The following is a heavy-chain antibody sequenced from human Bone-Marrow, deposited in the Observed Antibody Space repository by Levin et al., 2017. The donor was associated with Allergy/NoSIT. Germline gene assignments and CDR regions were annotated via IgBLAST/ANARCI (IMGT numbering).Heavy chain of an antibody. Sequence: GGSLRLSCAASGFNFRAYAMHWVRQAPGKGLEWLAIISFDGTNKYSADSVKGRFTVSSDNSNNTLHLEMHGLRRTDTAVYYCARDGALDTEGSSFDYWGRGTQVTVSS. CDR2: ISFDGTNK. D-gene: IGHD1-1*01. CDR1: GFNFRAYA. CDR3: ARDGALDTEGSSFDY. J-gene: IGHJ4*02. V-gene: IGHV3-30*04.